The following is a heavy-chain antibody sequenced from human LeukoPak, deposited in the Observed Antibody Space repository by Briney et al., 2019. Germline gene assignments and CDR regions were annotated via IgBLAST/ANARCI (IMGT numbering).Heavy chain of an antibody. Sequence: GGSLRLSCAASGFIFSNYGMHWVRQAPGKGLEWLAFTRYDESRTYYADSVKGRFSISRDNSKNTLYLQMNNLRPEDTAVYSCAKERLKLVPDIDYWGQGTLVTVSS. D-gene: IGHD3-9*01. V-gene: IGHV3-30*02. CDR1: GFIFSNYG. J-gene: IGHJ4*02. CDR2: TRYDESRT. CDR3: AKERLKLVPDIDY.